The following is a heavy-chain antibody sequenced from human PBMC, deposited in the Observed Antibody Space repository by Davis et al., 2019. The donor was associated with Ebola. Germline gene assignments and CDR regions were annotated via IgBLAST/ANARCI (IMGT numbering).Heavy chain of an antibody. CDR3: ARGHGGNSIDFDY. D-gene: IGHD4-23*01. CDR2: INSDGSST. V-gene: IGHV3-74*01. Sequence: GESLKISCAASGFTFSSYWMHWVRQAPGKGLVWVSRINSDGSSTSYADSVKGRFTISRDNAKNTLYLQMNSLRAEDTAVYYCARGHGGNSIDFDYWGQGTLVTVSS. CDR1: GFTFSSYW. J-gene: IGHJ4*02.